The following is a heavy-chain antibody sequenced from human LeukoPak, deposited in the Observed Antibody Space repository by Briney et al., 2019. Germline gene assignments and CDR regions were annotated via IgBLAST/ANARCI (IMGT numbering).Heavy chain of an antibody. J-gene: IGHJ6*02. D-gene: IGHD1-26*01. CDR1: GYTFTNYG. Sequence: RASVKVSCKASGYTFTNYGINWVRQTPGQGLEWMGWITTHNGNTKYAQNLQGRVTVTTDTSTSTAYMELSSLRSEDTAVYYCARVGLPDYYGMDVWGQGTTVTVSS. CDR2: ITTHNGNT. V-gene: IGHV1-18*01. CDR3: ARVGLPDYYGMDV.